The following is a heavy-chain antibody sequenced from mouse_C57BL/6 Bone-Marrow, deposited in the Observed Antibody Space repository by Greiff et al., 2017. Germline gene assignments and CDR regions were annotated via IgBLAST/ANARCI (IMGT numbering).Heavy chain of an antibody. J-gene: IGHJ3*01. Sequence: EVQLVESGGGLVKPGGSLKLSCAASGFTFSDYGMHWVRQAPEKGLEWVAYISSGSSTIYYADTVKGRFTISRDNAKNTLFLQMTSLRSEDTAMYYCARNYGSSSFAYWGQGTLVTVSA. CDR1: GFTFSDYG. CDR3: ARNYGSSSFAY. V-gene: IGHV5-17*01. D-gene: IGHD1-1*01. CDR2: ISSGSSTI.